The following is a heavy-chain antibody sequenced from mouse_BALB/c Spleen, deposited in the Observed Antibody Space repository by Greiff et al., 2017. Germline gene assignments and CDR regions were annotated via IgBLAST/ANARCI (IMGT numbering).Heavy chain of an antibody. V-gene: IGHV1-80*01. CDR1: GYAFSSYW. J-gene: IGHJ2*01. Sequence: QVQLQQSGAELVRPGSSVKISCKASGYAFSSYWMNWVKQRPGQGLEWIGQIYPGDGDTNYNGKFKGKATLTADKSSSTAYMQLSSPTSEDSAVYYCARAYYGNFHFDYWGQGTTLTVSS. CDR3: ARAYYGNFHFDY. CDR2: IYPGDGDT. D-gene: IGHD2-10*01.